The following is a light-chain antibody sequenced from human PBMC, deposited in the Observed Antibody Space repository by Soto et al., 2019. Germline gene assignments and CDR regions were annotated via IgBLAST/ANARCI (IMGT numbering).Light chain of an antibody. CDR3: SSYTSSSTLYV. J-gene: IGLJ1*01. CDR2: EVS. V-gene: IGLV2-14*01. CDR1: SSDVGRYNY. Sequence: QSALTQPASVSGSPGQSITISCTGTSSDVGRYNYVSWYQQHPGKAPKLMICEVSNRPSGLSNRFSGSKSGNTASLTISGLQAEDEADYYCSSYTSSSTLYVFGTGTKLTVL.